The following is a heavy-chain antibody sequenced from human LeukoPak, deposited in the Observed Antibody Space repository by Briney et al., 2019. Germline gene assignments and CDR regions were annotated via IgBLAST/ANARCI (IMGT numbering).Heavy chain of an antibody. CDR2: IYYSGST. D-gene: IGHD3-16*02. J-gene: IGHJ3*02. CDR3: ARPYDYVWGSYRFCAFDI. V-gene: IGHV4-59*04. Sequence: SETLSLTCTVSGGSISSYYWSWIRQPPGKGLEWIGYIYYSGSTYYNPSLKSRVTISVDTSKNQFSLKLSSVTAADTAVYYCARPYDYVWGSYRFCAFDIWGQGTMVTVSS. CDR1: GGSISSYY.